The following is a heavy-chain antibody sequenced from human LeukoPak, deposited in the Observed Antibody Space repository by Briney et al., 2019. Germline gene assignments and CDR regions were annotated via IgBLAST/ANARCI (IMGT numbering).Heavy chain of an antibody. CDR3: ARDRSIAAAGRVGGYYYYYYYMDV. CDR1: GGSISSHY. D-gene: IGHD6-13*01. Sequence: SETLSLTCTVSGGSISSHYWSWIRQPPGKGLEWIGYIYYSGSTNYNPSLRSRVTISVDTSKNQFSLKLSSVTAADTAVYYCARDRSIAAAGRVGGYYYYYYYMDVWGKETTVTVSS. V-gene: IGHV4-59*11. J-gene: IGHJ6*03. CDR2: IYYSGST.